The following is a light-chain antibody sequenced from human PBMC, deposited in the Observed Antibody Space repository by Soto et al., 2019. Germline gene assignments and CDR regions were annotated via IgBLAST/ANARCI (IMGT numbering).Light chain of an antibody. CDR3: PPYHSRRSGYF. CDR2: GNS. V-gene: IGLV1-40*01. Sequence: QSVLTQPPSVSGAPGQRVTISCTGSSSNIGAGYDVHWYQQLPGTAPKLLIYGNSNRPSGVPDRFSGSKSGTSASLAITGLQREGEANYYCPPYHSRRSGYFFEIGPKVTAL. CDR1: SSNIGAGYD. J-gene: IGLJ1*01.